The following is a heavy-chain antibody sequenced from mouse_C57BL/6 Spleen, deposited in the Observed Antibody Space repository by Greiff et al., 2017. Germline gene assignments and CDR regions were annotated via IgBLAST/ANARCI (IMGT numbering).Heavy chain of an antibody. J-gene: IGHJ4*01. Sequence: QVQLQQSGPELVKPGASVKISCKASGYAFSSSWMNWVKQRPGKGLEWIGRIYPGDGDTNYNGKFKGKATLTADKSSSTAYMQLSSLTSEDSAVYFCARYDYPYARDYWGQGTSVTVSS. CDR3: ARYDYPYARDY. CDR2: IYPGDGDT. D-gene: IGHD2-4*01. V-gene: IGHV1-82*01. CDR1: GYAFSSSW.